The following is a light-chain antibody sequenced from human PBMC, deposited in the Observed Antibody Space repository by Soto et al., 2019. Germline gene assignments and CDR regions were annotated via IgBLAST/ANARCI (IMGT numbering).Light chain of an antibody. CDR1: QSVSTY. J-gene: IGKJ1*01. CDR3: QQYDGSPRT. Sequence: EIVLTQSPGTMFLSPGERATLSCRASQSVSTYLAWYQHKAGQAPRLLIYGASNRATGIPDRCSGSGSGTDFTLTISRLEPEYFAMYYCQQYDGSPRTFGQGTEVEMK. V-gene: IGKV3-20*01. CDR2: GAS.